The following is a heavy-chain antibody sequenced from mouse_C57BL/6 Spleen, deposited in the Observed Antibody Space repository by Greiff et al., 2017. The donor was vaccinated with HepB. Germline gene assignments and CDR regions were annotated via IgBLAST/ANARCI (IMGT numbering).Heavy chain of an antibody. CDR3: ARLYYDYEGGATDY. J-gene: IGHJ4*01. CDR1: GFTFSDYY. V-gene: IGHV5-12*01. CDR2: ISNGGGST. Sequence: EVQGVESGGGLVQPGGSLKLSCAASGFTFSDYYMYWVRQTPEKRLEWVAYISNGGGSTYYPDTVKGRFTISRDNAKNTLYLQMIRLKSEDTAMYYCARLYYDYEGGATDYWGQGTSVTVSS. D-gene: IGHD2-4*01.